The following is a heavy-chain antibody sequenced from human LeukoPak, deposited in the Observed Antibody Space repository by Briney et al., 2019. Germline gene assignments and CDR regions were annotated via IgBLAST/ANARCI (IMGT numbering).Heavy chain of an antibody. CDR1: GGTFSSYA. J-gene: IGHJ4*02. Sequence: ASVKVSCKASGGTFSSYAISWVRQAPGQGLEWMGWINTNTGNPTYAQGFTGRFVFSLDTSVSTAYLQISSLKAEDTAVYYCARLSISVDYDYVWGSYRQNEIDYWGQGTLVTVSS. V-gene: IGHV7-4-1*02. D-gene: IGHD3-16*02. CDR2: INTNTGNP. CDR3: ARLSISVDYDYVWGSYRQNEIDY.